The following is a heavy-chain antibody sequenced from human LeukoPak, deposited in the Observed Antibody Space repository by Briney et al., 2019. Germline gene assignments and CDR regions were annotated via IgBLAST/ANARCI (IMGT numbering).Heavy chain of an antibody. Sequence: GASVKVSCKASGYTFTSYGISWVRQAPGQGLEWMGWISAYNGNTNYAQKFQGRVTMTRDTSTSTVYMELSSLRSEDTAVYYCARDPVSVAMGAFDIWGQGTMVTVSS. CDR2: ISAYNGNT. CDR3: ARDPVSVAMGAFDI. V-gene: IGHV1-18*01. CDR1: GYTFTSYG. D-gene: IGHD6-19*01. J-gene: IGHJ3*02.